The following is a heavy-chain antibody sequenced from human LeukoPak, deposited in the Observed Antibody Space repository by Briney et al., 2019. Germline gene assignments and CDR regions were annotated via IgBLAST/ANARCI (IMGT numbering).Heavy chain of an antibody. CDR1: GFTFISYE. CDR3: ARDRSTVTTWVDY. D-gene: IGHD4-17*01. Sequence: PGGALRLSCVASGFTFISYEMNSVRQAPGKGLDGVSYISSSGSTIYYADSVKGRFTISRDNAKNSLYLQMNSLRAEDTAVYYCARDRSTVTTWVDYWGQGTLVTVSS. CDR2: ISSSGSTI. V-gene: IGHV3-48*03. J-gene: IGHJ4*02.